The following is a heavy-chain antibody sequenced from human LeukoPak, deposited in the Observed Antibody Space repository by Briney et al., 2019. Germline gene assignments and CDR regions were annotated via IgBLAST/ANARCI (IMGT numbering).Heavy chain of an antibody. Sequence: GGSLRLSCAASGFTFSSYWMHWVRQAPGKGLVWVSRINTDGSSTSYADSVKGRFTISRDNAKNTLYLQMNSLRAEDTAVYHCATAVAGTGIDYWGQGTLVTVSS. D-gene: IGHD6-19*01. J-gene: IGHJ4*02. V-gene: IGHV3-74*01. CDR1: GFTFSSYW. CDR3: ATAVAGTGIDY. CDR2: INTDGSST.